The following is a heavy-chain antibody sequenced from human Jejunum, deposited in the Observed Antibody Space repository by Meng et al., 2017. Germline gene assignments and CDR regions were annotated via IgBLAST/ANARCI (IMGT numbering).Heavy chain of an antibody. Sequence: QLQLLQWGAGLLKPSETLSLTCTVYGDSFTDYYWNWIRQPPGKGLEWIGEIHHSGSTNYNPSLESRVTISRDTSKKQFSLRLSSVTAADTAVYYCARQMDSEYDEGYFFDYWGQGILVTVSS. J-gene: IGHJ4*02. D-gene: IGHD2-2*03. CDR1: GDSFTDYY. CDR2: IHHSGST. V-gene: IGHV4-34*01. CDR3: ARQMDSEYDEGYFFDY.